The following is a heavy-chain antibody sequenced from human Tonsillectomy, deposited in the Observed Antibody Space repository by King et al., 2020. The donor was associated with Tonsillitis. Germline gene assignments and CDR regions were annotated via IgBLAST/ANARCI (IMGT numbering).Heavy chain of an antibody. CDR2: IWYDGSRK. CDR3: ARDGSGIAAAGPDY. J-gene: IGHJ4*02. D-gene: IGHD6-13*01. CDR1: GFTFNNYG. V-gene: IGHV3-33*01. Sequence: VQLVESGRGVVQPGRSLRLSCAASGFTFNNYGMHWVRQAPGKGLEWVAVIWYDGSRKYYAGSVKGRFTISRDNSKNTLYLQMNSLRAEDTAVYYCARDGSGIAAAGPDYWGQGTLVIVSS.